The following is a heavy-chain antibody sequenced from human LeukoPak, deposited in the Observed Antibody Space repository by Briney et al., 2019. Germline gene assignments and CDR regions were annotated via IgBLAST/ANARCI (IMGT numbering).Heavy chain of an antibody. CDR2: ITRDSIYA. CDR3: ARDPYNGYYGDDYYYYMDV. J-gene: IGHJ6*03. Sequence: GGSLRLSCAASGFTFSNYNMNWVRQTPGKGLEWVSSITRDSIYAFYADSVRGRFTISRDNAKNSLSLQMNSLRAEDTAVYYCARDPYNGYYGDDYYYYMDVWGKGTTVTISS. D-gene: IGHD4-17*01. CDR1: GFTFSNYN. V-gene: IGHV3-21*01.